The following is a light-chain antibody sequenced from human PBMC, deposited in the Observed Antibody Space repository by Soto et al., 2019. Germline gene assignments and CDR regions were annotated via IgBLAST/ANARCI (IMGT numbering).Light chain of an antibody. V-gene: IGLV2-14*01. CDR2: EVS. CDR3: SSYTSSSALV. Sequence: QSALTQPASVSGSPGQSITISCTGTSSDVGGYNYFSWYQQHPGKAPNLMIYEVSNRPSGVSNCFSGSKAGNTASLTISGLPAEDEADYYCSSYTSSSALVFGTGTKLTVL. CDR1: SSDVGGYNY. J-gene: IGLJ1*01.